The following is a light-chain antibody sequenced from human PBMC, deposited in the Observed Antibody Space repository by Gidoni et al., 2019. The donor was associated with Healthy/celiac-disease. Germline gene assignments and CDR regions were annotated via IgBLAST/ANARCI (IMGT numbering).Light chain of an antibody. J-gene: IGKJ3*01. CDR2: AAS. Sequence: DIQMTQSSSSLSASVGDRVTITCRASQGISNYLAWYQQTPGKVPKLLIYAASTLQSGVPSRFSGSGSDTDFTLTISSLQPEDVATYYCQKYNSAPPLFTFGPGTKVDIK. V-gene: IGKV1-27*01. CDR3: QKYNSAPPLFT. CDR1: QGISNY.